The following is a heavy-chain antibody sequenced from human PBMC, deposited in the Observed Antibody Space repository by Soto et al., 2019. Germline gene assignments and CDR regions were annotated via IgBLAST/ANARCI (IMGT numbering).Heavy chain of an antibody. J-gene: IGHJ5*02. CDR3: ARKFSGLYSGFGP. CDR1: GDSISNYY. Sequence: SETLSLTCNVSGDSISNYYWNWIRQSPGKGLEWIGSILYRGSTSYEPSLKSRVTMSLDTSKNQVFLTLTSVTAADTAVYYCARKFSGLYSGFGPWGRGTLVTVSS. CDR2: ILYRGST. D-gene: IGHD5-12*01. V-gene: IGHV4-59*01.